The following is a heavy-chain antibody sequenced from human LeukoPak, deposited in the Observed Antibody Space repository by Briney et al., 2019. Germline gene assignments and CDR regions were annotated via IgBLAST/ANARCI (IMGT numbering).Heavy chain of an antibody. D-gene: IGHD3-22*01. Sequence: GASVKVSCKASGYTFTSYDINWVRQATGQGLEWMGWMNPNSGNTGYAQKFQGRVTMTRNTSISTAYMELSSLRSEDTAVYYCARVYYDSSGPTQGFDYWGQGTLATVSS. J-gene: IGHJ4*02. CDR3: ARVYYDSSGPTQGFDY. CDR2: MNPNSGNT. CDR1: GYTFTSYD. V-gene: IGHV1-8*01.